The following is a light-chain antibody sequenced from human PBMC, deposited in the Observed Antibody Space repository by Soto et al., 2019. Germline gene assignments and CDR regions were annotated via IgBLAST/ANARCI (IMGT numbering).Light chain of an antibody. V-gene: IGLV1-51*01. J-gene: IGLJ1*01. CDR2: YTN. CDR1: ASIIGNDY. Sequence: QSVLTQPPSVSAAPGHKVTISCSRTASIIGNDYVSWYQQLPGEAPQLLIFYTNRRPSGIPDLFSGSRSVTSDTLGITGLQTGDEADYYCGAWEATLNVNVVGTGTKVTVL. CDR3: GAWEATLNVNV.